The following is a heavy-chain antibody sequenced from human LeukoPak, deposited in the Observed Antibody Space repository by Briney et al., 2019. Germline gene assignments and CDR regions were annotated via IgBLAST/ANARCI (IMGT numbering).Heavy chain of an antibody. Sequence: GGSLRLSCADSGITFSGNWMSWVRQAPGKGLEWVAHIKPDGSGKYYVDSVRGRFTISRDNAKNSLYLQMNSLRAEDTAVYYCATNSGWRFDYWGQGTLVTVSS. V-gene: IGHV3-7*02. D-gene: IGHD2-21*01. CDR3: ATNSGWRFDY. J-gene: IGHJ4*02. CDR1: GITFSGNW. CDR2: IKPDGSGK.